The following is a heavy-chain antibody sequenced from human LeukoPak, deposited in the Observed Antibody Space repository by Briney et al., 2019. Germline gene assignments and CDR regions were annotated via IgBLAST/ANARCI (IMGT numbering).Heavy chain of an antibody. V-gene: IGHV3-30*02. CDR2: IRPNGNNK. D-gene: IGHD5-18*01. CDR1: GFTFTTYG. Sequence: PGGSLRLSCAASGFTFTTYGMHWVRQAPGKGLEWVAFIRPNGNNKYYADSVKGRFTISRDNSKNTLYLQMNSLRAEDTAVYYCARDGGGYSYGEFDYWGQGTLVTVSS. J-gene: IGHJ4*02. CDR3: ARDGGGYSYGEFDY.